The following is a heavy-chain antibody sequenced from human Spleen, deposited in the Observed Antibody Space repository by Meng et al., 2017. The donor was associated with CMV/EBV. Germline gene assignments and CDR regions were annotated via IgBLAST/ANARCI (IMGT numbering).Heavy chain of an antibody. J-gene: IGHJ6*02. V-gene: IGHV3-7*04. CDR2: INQDESQK. CDR1: EFTFSSLW. CDR3: ARVAAAGRGMDV. Sequence: GGSLRLSCAASEFTFSSLWMTWVRQAPGKGLEWVANINQDESQKNYVDSVKGRFTISRDNAKSSLFLQLNSLRAEDTAVYYYARVAAAGRGMDVWGQGTTVTVSS. D-gene: IGHD6-13*01.